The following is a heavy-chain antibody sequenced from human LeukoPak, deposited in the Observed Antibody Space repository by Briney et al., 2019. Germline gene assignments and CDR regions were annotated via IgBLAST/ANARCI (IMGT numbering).Heavy chain of an antibody. Sequence: ASVKVSCKASGYTFTSYGISWVRQAPGQGLEWMGWISAYNGNTNYAQKFQGRVTMTRNTSISTAYMELSSLRSEDTAVYYCARGRGLSMVRGVISAYWGQGTLVTVSS. J-gene: IGHJ4*02. CDR2: ISAYNGNT. CDR3: ARGRGLSMVRGVISAY. V-gene: IGHV1-18*01. D-gene: IGHD3-10*01. CDR1: GYTFTSYG.